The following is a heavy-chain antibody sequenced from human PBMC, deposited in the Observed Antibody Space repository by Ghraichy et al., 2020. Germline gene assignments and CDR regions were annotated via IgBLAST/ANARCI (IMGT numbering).Heavy chain of an antibody. Sequence: SETLSLTCAVYGGSFSGYYWSWIRQPPGKGLEWIGEINHSGSTNYNPSLKSRVTISVDTSKNQFSLKLSSVTAADTAVYYCARRPITIFRYGMDVWGQGTTVTVSS. CDR1: GGSFSGYY. D-gene: IGHD3-3*01. CDR2: INHSGST. CDR3: ARRPITIFRYGMDV. V-gene: IGHV4-34*01. J-gene: IGHJ6*02.